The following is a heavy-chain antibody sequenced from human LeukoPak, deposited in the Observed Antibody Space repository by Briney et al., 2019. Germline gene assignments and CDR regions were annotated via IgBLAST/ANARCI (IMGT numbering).Heavy chain of an antibody. CDR2: IYSAGGT. V-gene: IGHV3-53*01. Sequence: PGGSLRLSCAAFGFTVSSNQMSWVCQAPGKGLEWVSLIYSAGGTHYVDSVKGRFTISRDNSKNTLYLQMDNLRAEDTAVYYCARGYGGNSHPGYWGQGTLVTVPS. J-gene: IGHJ4*02. CDR3: ARGYGGNSHPGY. CDR1: GFTVSSNQ. D-gene: IGHD4-23*01.